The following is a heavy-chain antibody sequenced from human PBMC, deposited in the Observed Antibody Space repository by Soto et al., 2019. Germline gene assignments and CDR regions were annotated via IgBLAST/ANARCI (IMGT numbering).Heavy chain of an antibody. CDR1: GFTFSDYD. J-gene: IGHJ4*02. CDR2: ISSSGSTI. Sequence: PGGSLRLSGAACGFTFSDYDISWIRQAPWKGLEWVSYISSSGSTIYYADSVKGRFTISRDNAKNSLYLQMNSLRAEDTAVYYCARDFWHLGIFGYLGQRTLVAVSS. V-gene: IGHV3-11*01. CDR3: ARDFWHLGIFGY.